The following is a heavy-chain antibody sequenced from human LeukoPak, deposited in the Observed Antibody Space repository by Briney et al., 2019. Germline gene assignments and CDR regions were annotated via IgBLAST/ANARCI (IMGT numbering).Heavy chain of an antibody. V-gene: IGHV3-9*01. CDR3: AKDGDEGIAAAGTFDY. D-gene: IGHD6-13*01. CDR2: ISWNSGSI. CDR1: GFTFDDYA. Sequence: GGSLILSCAASGFTFDDYAMHWVRPAPGKGLEWVSGISWNSGSIGYADSVKGRFTISRDNAKNSLYLQMNSLRAEDTALYYCAKDGDEGIAAAGTFDYWGQGTLVTVSS. J-gene: IGHJ4*02.